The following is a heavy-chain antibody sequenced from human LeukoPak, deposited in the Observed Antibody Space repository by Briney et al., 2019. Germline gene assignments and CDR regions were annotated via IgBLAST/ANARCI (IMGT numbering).Heavy chain of an antibody. CDR3: ARVGYSGYDYLFDY. J-gene: IGHJ4*02. Sequence: GSSVKVSCKASGGTFSSYAISWVRQAPGQGLEWMGGVIPIFGTANYAQKFQGRVTITADESTSTAYMELSSLRSEDTAVYYCARVGYSGYDYLFDYWGQGTLVTVSS. D-gene: IGHD5-12*01. V-gene: IGHV1-69*01. CDR1: GGTFSSYA. CDR2: VIPIFGTA.